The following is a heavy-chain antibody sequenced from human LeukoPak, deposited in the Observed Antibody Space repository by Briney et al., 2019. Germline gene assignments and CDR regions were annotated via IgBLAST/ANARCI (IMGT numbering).Heavy chain of an antibody. CDR2: ISYDGSNK. CDR1: GFIFSSYG. Sequence: GGSLRLSCAASGFIFSSYGMHWVRQAPGRGREWVADISYDGSNKYYADSVKGRFTISRDNSKNTLYLQMNGLRAEDTAVYYCAKDLTHRVAATQGPFDYWGQGTLVTVSS. J-gene: IGHJ4*02. CDR3: AKDLTHRVAATQGPFDY. D-gene: IGHD2-15*01. V-gene: IGHV3-30*18.